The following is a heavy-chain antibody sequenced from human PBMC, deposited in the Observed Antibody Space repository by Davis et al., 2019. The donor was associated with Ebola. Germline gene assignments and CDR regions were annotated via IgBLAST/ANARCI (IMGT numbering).Heavy chain of an antibody. Sequence: PSETLSLTCAASGFTFSDYYMSWIRQAPGKGLEWVSYISSSGSTIYYADSVKGRFTISRDNAKNSLYLQMNSLRAEDTAVYYCATGLPAARVYYYGMDVWGQGTTVTVSS. J-gene: IGHJ6*02. CDR2: ISSSGSTI. D-gene: IGHD2-2*01. CDR3: ATGLPAARVYYYGMDV. V-gene: IGHV3-11*01. CDR1: GFTFSDYY.